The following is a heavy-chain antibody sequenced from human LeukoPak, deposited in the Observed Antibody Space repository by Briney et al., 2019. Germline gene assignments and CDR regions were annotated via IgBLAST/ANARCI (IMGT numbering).Heavy chain of an antibody. Sequence: GASVKVSCKASGGTFSSYAISWVRQAPGQGLEWMGGIIPIFGTANYAQKFQGRVTITADESTSTVYMELSSLGSEDTAVYYCARDLAGGWFDPWGQGTLVTVSS. CDR3: ARDLAGGWFDP. V-gene: IGHV1-69*13. J-gene: IGHJ5*02. D-gene: IGHD1-26*01. CDR2: IIPIFGTA. CDR1: GGTFSSYA.